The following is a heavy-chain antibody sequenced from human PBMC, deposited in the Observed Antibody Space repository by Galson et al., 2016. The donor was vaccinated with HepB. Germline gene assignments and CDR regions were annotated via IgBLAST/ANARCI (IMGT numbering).Heavy chain of an antibody. CDR3: AGAGRGNYYSEDYYYHNMDA. CDR2: INGIGGGT. J-gene: IGHJ6*03. CDR1: GFTFNTYA. V-gene: IGHV3-23*01. D-gene: IGHD1-26*01. Sequence: SLRLSCAASGFTFNTYAMTWVRRAPGKGLEWVSTINGIGGGTNYAASVKGRFTISRDNSKNTLYLQMNSLRGDDTAVYYFAGAGRGNYYSEDYYYHNMDAWCKGTAVTVPS.